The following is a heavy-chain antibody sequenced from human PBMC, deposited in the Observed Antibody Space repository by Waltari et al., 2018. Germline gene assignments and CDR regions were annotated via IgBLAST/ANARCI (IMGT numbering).Heavy chain of an antibody. V-gene: IGHV4-59*01. CDR1: GGSISSYY. CDR2: IYYSGST. Sequence: QVQLQESGPGLVKPSETLSLTCTVSGGSISSYYWSWIRQPPGKGLEWIGYIYYSGSTNYNPSPKSRVTISVDTSKNQFSLKLSSVTAADTAVYYCARSWGYYDSSGYPPDYWGQGTLVTVSS. D-gene: IGHD3-22*01. CDR3: ARSWGYYDSSGYPPDY. J-gene: IGHJ4*02.